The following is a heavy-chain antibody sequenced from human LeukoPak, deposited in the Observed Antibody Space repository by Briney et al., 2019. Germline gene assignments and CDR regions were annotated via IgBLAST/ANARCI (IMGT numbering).Heavy chain of an antibody. CDR2: IYPGGGST. J-gene: IGHJ4*02. Sequence: ASVKVSCKASGYTFTSHYMHWVRQAPGQGLEWMGIIYPGGGSTSYAQKFQGRVIMTRDTSTSTVYMELNSLKSEGTAVYYCATTEAGDSWGQGTLVTVSS. V-gene: IGHV1-46*01. CDR1: GYTFTSHY. D-gene: IGHD2-21*01. CDR3: ATTEAGDS.